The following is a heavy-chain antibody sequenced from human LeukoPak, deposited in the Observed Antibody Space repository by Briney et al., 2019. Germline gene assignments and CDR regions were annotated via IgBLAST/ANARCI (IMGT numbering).Heavy chain of an antibody. CDR2: INHSGST. CDR3: ARGRSRLVEWLRYGNYFDY. CDR1: GGSFSGYY. J-gene: IGHJ4*02. D-gene: IGHD5-12*01. Sequence: SETLSLTCAVYGGSFSGYYWSWIRQPPGKGLEWIGEINHSGSTNYNPSHKSRVTISVDTSKNQFSLKLSSVTAADTAVYYCARGRSRLVEWLRYGNYFDYWGQGTLVTVSS. V-gene: IGHV4-34*01.